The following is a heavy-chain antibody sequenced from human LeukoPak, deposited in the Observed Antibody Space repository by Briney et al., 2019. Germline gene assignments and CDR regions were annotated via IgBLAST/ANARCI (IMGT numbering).Heavy chain of an antibody. V-gene: IGHV3-11*01. Sequence: PGGSLRLSCAASGFTLSDYYMNWIRQAPGKGLEWISYISGRGTTISYADSVKGRITISRDNANHSLYLQMNSLRAEDTAVYYYARTARAFDYWGQGTLVTVSS. CDR3: ARTARAFDY. CDR1: GFTLSDYY. J-gene: IGHJ4*02. D-gene: IGHD6-6*01. CDR2: ISGRGTTI.